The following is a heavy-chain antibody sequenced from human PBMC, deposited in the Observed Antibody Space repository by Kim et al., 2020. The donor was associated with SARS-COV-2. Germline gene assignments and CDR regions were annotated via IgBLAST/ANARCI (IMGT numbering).Heavy chain of an antibody. D-gene: IGHD1-26*01. J-gene: IGHJ4*02. CDR3: ASDLSGSYEQWYFDY. Sequence: DSVKGRFTISRDNAKNSLYLQMNSLRAEDTAVYYCASDLSGSYEQWYFDYWGQGTLVTVSS. V-gene: IGHV3-7*01.